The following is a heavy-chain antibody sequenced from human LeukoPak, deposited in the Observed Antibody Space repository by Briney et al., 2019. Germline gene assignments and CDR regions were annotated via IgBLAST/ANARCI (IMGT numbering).Heavy chain of an antibody. Sequence: PGGSLRLSCAASGFTFSDYYMSWIRQAPGKGLEWVSYISCSGSTIYYTDSVKGRFTISRDNAKNSVNLQMSSLREEDTAVYYCVRDWGNDREFDYWGQGTLVTVSS. CDR2: ISCSGSTI. CDR1: GFTFSDYY. V-gene: IGHV3-11*04. J-gene: IGHJ4*02. CDR3: VRDWGNDREFDY. D-gene: IGHD3-16*02.